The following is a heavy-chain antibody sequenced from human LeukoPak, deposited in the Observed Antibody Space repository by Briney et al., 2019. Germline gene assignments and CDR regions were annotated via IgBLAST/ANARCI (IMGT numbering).Heavy chain of an antibody. J-gene: IGHJ4*02. V-gene: IGHV1-8*01. Sequence: EASVTVSFTASGYTFTTYDINWVRQATGQGFEWLGWMSPNSGNTGYAQKFQGRVTMTRNTSISTAYMELSSLRSEDTAVYYCARVPTWYPVDYWGQGTLVTVSS. CDR2: MSPNSGNT. CDR3: ARVPTWYPVDY. CDR1: GYTFTTYD. D-gene: IGHD6-13*01.